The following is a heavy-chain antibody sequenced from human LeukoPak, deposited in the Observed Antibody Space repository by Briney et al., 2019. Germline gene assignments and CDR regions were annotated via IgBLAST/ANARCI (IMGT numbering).Heavy chain of an antibody. CDR1: GFTFSSYW. D-gene: IGHD3-16*01. V-gene: IGHV3-74*01. CDR2: INSDGSST. CDR3: ARVAWGSAADAFDI. Sequence: PGGSLRLSCAASGFTFSSYWMHWVRQAPGKGLVWVSRINSDGSSTSYADSVKGRFTISRDNAKDTLYLQMNSLRAEDTAVYYCARVAWGSAADAFDIWGQGTMVTVSS. J-gene: IGHJ3*02.